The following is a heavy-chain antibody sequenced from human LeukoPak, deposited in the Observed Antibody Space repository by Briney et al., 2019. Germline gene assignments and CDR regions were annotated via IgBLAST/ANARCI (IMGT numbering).Heavy chain of an antibody. V-gene: IGHV3-30*18. CDR2: ISYDGSNK. J-gene: IGHJ4*02. D-gene: IGHD6-19*01. Sequence: PGRSLRLSCTASGFTFSSYGMHWVRQAPGKGLEWVAVISYDGSNKYYADSVKGRFTISRDNSKNTLYLQMNSLRAEDTAVYYCANHHTSHTDNAVAGHFDYWGQGTLVTVSS. CDR1: GFTFSSYG. CDR3: ANHHTSHTDNAVAGHFDY.